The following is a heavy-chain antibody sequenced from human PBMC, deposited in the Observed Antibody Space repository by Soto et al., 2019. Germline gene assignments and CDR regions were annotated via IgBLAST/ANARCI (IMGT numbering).Heavy chain of an antibody. Sequence: QVQLQESGPGLVKPSQTLSLTCTVSGGSISSGGYYWNWIRQHPGKVLEWIGYIYYSGSTYYNPSLTSRVTITVDTSTTQFSLKLSPVTAADTAVYYCARSVFPWGQGTLVTGSS. CDR1: GGSISSGGYY. CDR2: IYYSGST. J-gene: IGHJ5*02. CDR3: ARSVFP. V-gene: IGHV4-31*03.